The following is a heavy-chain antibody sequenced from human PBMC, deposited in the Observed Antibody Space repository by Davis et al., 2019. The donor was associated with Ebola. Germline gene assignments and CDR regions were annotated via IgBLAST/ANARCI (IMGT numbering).Heavy chain of an antibody. CDR3: ATLTYNDFWSGPGRWFDP. Sequence: ASVKVSCKGSGYTFTGYYLHWVRQAPGEGLEWMGWINPYSGATNYAQKFLGRVTMTRDTSISTAFMELTRLRSDDTAIYYCATLTYNDFWSGPGRWFDPWGQGTLVAVSS. D-gene: IGHD3-3*01. CDR2: INPYSGAT. V-gene: IGHV1-2*02. J-gene: IGHJ5*02. CDR1: GYTFTGYY.